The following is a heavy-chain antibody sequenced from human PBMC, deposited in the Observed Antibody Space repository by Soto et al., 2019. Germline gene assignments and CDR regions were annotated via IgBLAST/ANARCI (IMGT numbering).Heavy chain of an antibody. Sequence: PGGSLRLSCAASGFTFSRYAMSWVRQAPGKGLEWVSALTAGGSSTYYADSVKGRFTISRDNSRNSLSLQMNGLRAEDTAVYYCAKGSAAARPYFFDTWGKGALVTVSS. J-gene: IGHJ4*02. CDR2: LTAGGSST. D-gene: IGHD6-13*01. CDR3: AKGSAAARPYFFDT. V-gene: IGHV3-23*01. CDR1: GFTFSRYA.